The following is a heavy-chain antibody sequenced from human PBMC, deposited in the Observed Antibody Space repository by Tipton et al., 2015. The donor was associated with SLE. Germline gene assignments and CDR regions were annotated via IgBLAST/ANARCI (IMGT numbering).Heavy chain of an antibody. D-gene: IGHD3-10*01. CDR2: IYSGGST. CDR1: GFTVSTNY. J-gene: IGHJ6*02. Sequence: GSLRLSCAASGFTVSTNYMSWVRQAPGKGLEWVSIIYSGGSTYYADSVKGRFTISRDNSKNTLYLQMNSLRAEDTAVYYCAKGGPMVYGMDVWGQGTTVTVSS. CDR3: AKGGPMVYGMDV. V-gene: IGHV3-53*01.